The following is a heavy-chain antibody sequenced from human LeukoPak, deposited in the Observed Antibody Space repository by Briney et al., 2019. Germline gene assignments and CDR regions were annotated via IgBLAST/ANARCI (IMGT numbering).Heavy chain of an antibody. D-gene: IGHD2-2*01. J-gene: IGHJ4*02. CDR2: MNPNSGNT. CDR3: ARSVPAALSYLPYYFDY. V-gene: IGHV1-8*02. Sequence: GASVKVSCKASGYTFTNYDINWVRQATGQGLEWMGWMNPNSGNTGYAQKFQGRVTITKITSISTAYKELSSLRSEDTAVYYCARSVPAALSYLPYYFDYWGQGTLVTVSS. CDR1: GYTFTNYD.